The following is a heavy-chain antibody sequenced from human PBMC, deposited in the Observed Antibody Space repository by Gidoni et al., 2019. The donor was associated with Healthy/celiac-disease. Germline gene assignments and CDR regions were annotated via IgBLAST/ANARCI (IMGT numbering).Heavy chain of an antibody. J-gene: IGHJ6*03. CDR1: GYTFTSYG. Sequence: QVQLVQSGAEVKKPGASVKVSCKASGYTFTSYGISWVRQAPGQGLEWMGWISAYNGNTNYAQKLQGRVTMTTDTSTSTAYMELRSLRSDDTAVYYCARTYYYGSGSYFGYYYYYMDVWGKGTTVTVSS. V-gene: IGHV1-18*01. CDR2: ISAYNGNT. D-gene: IGHD3-10*01. CDR3: ARTYYYGSGSYFGYYYYYMDV.